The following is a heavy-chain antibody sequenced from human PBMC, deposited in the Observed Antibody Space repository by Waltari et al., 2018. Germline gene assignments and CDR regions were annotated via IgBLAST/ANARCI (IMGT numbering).Heavy chain of an antibody. J-gene: IGHJ1*01. CDR2: ISVSDAT. D-gene: IGHD1-20*01. CDR3: AKPFYNWDDPLHS. CDR1: GFTPVPLA. Sequence: EVQLLASGGGLVQPGGSLRLSCHASGFTPVPLAITWVRQAPGKGLRWVSSISVSDATYYADSVKGRFTISRDYSDNTVYLQMDSLRADDTAVYFCAKPFYNWDDPLHSWGQGTPVTVSS. V-gene: IGHV3-23*01.